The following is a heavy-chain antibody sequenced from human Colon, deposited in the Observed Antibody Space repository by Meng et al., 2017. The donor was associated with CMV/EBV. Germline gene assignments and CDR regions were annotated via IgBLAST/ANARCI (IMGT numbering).Heavy chain of an antibody. D-gene: IGHD5-12*01. CDR1: GFTFSSYG. J-gene: IGHJ3*02. CDR3: ATGSTFFLRNAFDI. CDR2: IVTTGSAV. Sequence: GGSLRLSCAASGFTFSSYGMNWVRQAPGRGLEWVASIVTTGSAVYYADSVKGRFTISRDNAKNSLYLQMSSLSADDTAVYYCATGSTFFLRNAFDIWGQGTMVTVSS. V-gene: IGHV3-21*04.